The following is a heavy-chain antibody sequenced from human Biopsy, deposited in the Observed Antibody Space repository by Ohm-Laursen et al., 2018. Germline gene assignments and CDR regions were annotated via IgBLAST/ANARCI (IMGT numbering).Heavy chain of an antibody. CDR3: ARTPRDSFWSGSYKRGLWFDP. V-gene: IGHV4-59*01. D-gene: IGHD3-3*01. CDR1: GGSIISYY. Sequence: SETLSLTCSVSGGSIISYYWTWIRQPPGKGLEWIGHVYNGGITNYNPSLKSRVTISKDMSKNQFSLQVNSVTAADTAVYYCARTPRDSFWSGSYKRGLWFDPWGQGTLVSVSS. J-gene: IGHJ5*02. CDR2: VYNGGIT.